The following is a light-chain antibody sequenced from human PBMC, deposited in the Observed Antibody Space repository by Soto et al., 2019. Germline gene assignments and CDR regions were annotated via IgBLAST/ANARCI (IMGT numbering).Light chain of an antibody. CDR2: GES. CDR3: QKYNNWPRT. CDR1: QSVSSN. J-gene: IGKJ1*01. V-gene: IGKV3-15*01. Sequence: EIVMTESPATLSVSPGETATLSCRASQSVSSNLAWYQQKPGQAPRLLIYGESTRATGIPDRFSGSGSGTELTLTISSLQSEDFAVYYCQKYNNWPRTCGQGTKGDIK.